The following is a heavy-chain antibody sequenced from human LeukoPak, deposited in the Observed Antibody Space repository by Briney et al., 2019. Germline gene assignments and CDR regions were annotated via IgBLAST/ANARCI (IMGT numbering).Heavy chain of an antibody. CDR2: IYTGGTK. CDR1: GFSVSNNY. J-gene: IGHJ6*03. CDR3: AKDGVILAPGVYWYMDV. V-gene: IGHV3-53*05. Sequence: GGSLRLSCVVSGFSVSNNYMSWVRQAPGKGLEWVSIIYTGGTKYYAGSVKGRFIISRDNSRNTLYLQMNSLTAEDTAVFYCAKDGVILAPGVYWYMDVWGRGTTVTVPS. D-gene: IGHD3-16*02.